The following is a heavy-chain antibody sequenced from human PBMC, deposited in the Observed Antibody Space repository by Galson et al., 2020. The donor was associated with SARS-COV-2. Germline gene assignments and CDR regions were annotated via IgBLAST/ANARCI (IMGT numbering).Heavy chain of an antibody. J-gene: IGHJ6*03. CDR2: ISHSGST. CDR3: ARGGSRRVMVFDYYYFYMDV. CDR1: GGSFSDYS. D-gene: IGHD3-10*01. Sequence: SETLSLTCGVYGGSFSDYSWTWVRQPPGKGLEWIGEISHSGSTNYSPSLKSRVFMSVDTSKNQFSLKLRSVTAADTAVYYCARGGSRRVMVFDYYYFYMDVWGKGTTVTVSS. V-gene: IGHV4-34*01.